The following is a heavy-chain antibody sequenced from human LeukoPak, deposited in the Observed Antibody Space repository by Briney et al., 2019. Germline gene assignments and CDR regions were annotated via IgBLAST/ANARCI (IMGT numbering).Heavy chain of an antibody. CDR2: ISYNGSTE. D-gene: IGHD3-9*01. Sequence: GQSLSLSSAPSGFSLSVYKMHWDRPAPGKGREWMGVISYNGSTEYYADSVKGRFTISRDNSKSTLLLQMNSLRAEDTAVYYCARANDNYYYYYTDVWGKGSTVTISS. J-gene: IGHJ6*03. V-gene: IGHV3-30*03. CDR1: GFSLSVYK. CDR3: ARANDNYYYYYTDV.